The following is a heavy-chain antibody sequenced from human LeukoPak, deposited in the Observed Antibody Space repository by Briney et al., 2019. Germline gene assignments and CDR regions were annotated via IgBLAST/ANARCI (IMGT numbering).Heavy chain of an antibody. CDR3: AKSMSGPNDY. CDR1: GFTFSTSW. V-gene: IGHV3-74*01. D-gene: IGHD3-3*01. CDR2: IPPVGGGP. Sequence: GGSLRLSCAASGFTFSTSWIHWVSQAPGKGLVWVSRIPPVGGGPDYADSVKGRFPISRDNAKNTLYLQMNSLRVEDTAVYYCAKSMSGPNDYWGQGTLVTVSS. J-gene: IGHJ4*02.